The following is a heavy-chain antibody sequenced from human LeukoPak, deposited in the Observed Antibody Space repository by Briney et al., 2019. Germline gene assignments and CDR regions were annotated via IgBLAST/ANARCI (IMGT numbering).Heavy chain of an antibody. J-gene: IGHJ4*02. CDR2: IYHSGST. CDR3: ARENNDYGGKKAFDY. D-gene: IGHD4-23*01. Sequence: PSETLSLTCAVSGGSISSNNWWSWVRQPPGKGLEWIGEIYHSGSTDYNPSLKSRVSISVDTSKNQFSLKLSSVTAADTAVYYCARENNDYGGKKAFDYWGQGTLVTVSS. V-gene: IGHV4-4*02. CDR1: GGSISSNNW.